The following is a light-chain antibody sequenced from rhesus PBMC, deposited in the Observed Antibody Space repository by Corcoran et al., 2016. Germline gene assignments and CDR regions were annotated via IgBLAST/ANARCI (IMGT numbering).Light chain of an antibody. CDR3: QQYNKGST. CDR2: DAS. CDR1: QSVGSN. V-gene: IGKV3-42*02. Sequence: ETVVTQSPATLSLSPGGRATLSCRASQSVGSNLAWYRQGPGRAPKLLIYDASSRATGIPDRFSGSGSVTEFTLTISSLEPEDVGIYYWQQYNKGSTFGGGTKVESK. J-gene: IGKJ4*01.